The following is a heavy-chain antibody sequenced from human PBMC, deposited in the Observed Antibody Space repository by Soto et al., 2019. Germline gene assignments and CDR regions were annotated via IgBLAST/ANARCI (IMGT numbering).Heavy chain of an antibody. CDR3: ARDGYSSRWSVS. Sequence: WGSLRLPYTASGITGSSSDMSRIRQASGKGLEWGSDIYSGGNTYYADSVKGRFIISRDNSKNTLYLQMNSLRAEDTAVYYCARDGYSSRWSVSWGQGTLVTVSS. CDR1: GITGSSSD. CDR2: IYSGGNT. V-gene: IGHV3-66*01. J-gene: IGHJ5*02. D-gene: IGHD6-13*01.